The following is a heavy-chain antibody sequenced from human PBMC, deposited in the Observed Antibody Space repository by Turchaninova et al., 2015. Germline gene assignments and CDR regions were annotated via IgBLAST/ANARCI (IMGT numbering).Heavy chain of an antibody. Sequence: QVPLQQSGAGLLGPPETLTLTCDVHARPFSGYYGPWIRQPPGKGLDGMGETKQSGSTNYNPSLKSRVTISIDTSKNQFSPNLTSVTAADTAVYYCARGLSPRGYSFSSWYFDLWGRGTLVTVSS. V-gene: IGHV4-34*02. CDR1: ARPFSGYY. J-gene: IGHJ2*01. D-gene: IGHD5-18*01. CDR2: TKQSGST. CDR3: ARGLSPRGYSFSSWYFDL.